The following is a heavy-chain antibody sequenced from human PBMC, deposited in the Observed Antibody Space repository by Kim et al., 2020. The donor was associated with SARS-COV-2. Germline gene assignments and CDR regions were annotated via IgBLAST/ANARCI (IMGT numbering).Heavy chain of an antibody. CDR3: ARDFTAMADYYYYGMDV. Sequence: SETLSLPCAVYGGSFSGYYWSWIRQPPGKGLEWIGEINHSGSTNYNPSLKSRVTISVDTYKNQFSLKLSSVTAADTAVYYCARDFTAMADYYYYGMDVWG. D-gene: IGHD5-18*01. J-gene: IGHJ6*01. CDR2: INHSGST. CDR1: GGSFSGYY. V-gene: IGHV4-34*01.